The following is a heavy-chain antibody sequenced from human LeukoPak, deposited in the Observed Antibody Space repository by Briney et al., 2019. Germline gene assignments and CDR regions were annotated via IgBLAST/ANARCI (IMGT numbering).Heavy chain of an antibody. Sequence: SVKVSCKASGGTFISYAISWVRQAPGQGLEWMGGIILIFGTANYAQKFQGRVTITADESTSTAYMELSSLRSEDTAVYYCASGDYSNYYDSSGYYVYWGQGTLVTVSS. CDR3: ASGDYSNYYDSSGYYVY. CDR1: GGTFISYA. J-gene: IGHJ4*02. CDR2: IILIFGTA. V-gene: IGHV1-69*13. D-gene: IGHD3-22*01.